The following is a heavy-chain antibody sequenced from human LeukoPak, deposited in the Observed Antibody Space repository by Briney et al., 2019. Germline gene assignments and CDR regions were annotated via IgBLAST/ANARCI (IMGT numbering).Heavy chain of an antibody. D-gene: IGHD4-11*01. CDR1: GGTFTSYA. Sequence: ASVTVSCTTSGGTFTSYAISWVRQAPGEGLEWMGRIITILGITNYAQKFQGRVTITADKSTSIAYMELSSLRSEDTALYYCARDPMSTVTTEADYWGQGTLVTVSS. CDR3: ARDPMSTVTTEADY. CDR2: IITILGIT. J-gene: IGHJ4*02. V-gene: IGHV1-69*04.